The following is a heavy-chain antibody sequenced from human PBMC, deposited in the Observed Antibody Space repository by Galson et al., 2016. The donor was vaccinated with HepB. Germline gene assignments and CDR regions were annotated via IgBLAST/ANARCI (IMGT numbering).Heavy chain of an antibody. V-gene: IGHV1-3*04. CDR1: GYTFINYN. CDR3: AREYSGYASSRYYSGMDV. D-gene: IGHD5-12*01. Sequence: SVKVSCKASGYTFINYNMHWVRQAPGQRVEWMGWINIGDDNTKYSQKFQGRVTITRDSSARTVYMELSSLRSEDTAVYYCAREYSGYASSRYYSGMDVWGQGTTVTVSS. J-gene: IGHJ6*02. CDR2: INIGDDNT.